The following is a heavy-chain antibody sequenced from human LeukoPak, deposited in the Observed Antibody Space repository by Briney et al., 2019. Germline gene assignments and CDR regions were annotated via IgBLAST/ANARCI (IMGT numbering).Heavy chain of an antibody. Sequence: GGSLRLSCAASGFTVSTNYMSWVRQAPGKGLEWVLVIYSGGSTYYADSVKGRFTISRDNSKNMLYLQMSSLRAEDTAVYYCARGSAYSHWGQGTLVTVSS. J-gene: IGHJ4*02. V-gene: IGHV3-66*02. CDR3: ARGSAYSH. D-gene: IGHD3-22*01. CDR2: IYSGGST. CDR1: GFTVSTNY.